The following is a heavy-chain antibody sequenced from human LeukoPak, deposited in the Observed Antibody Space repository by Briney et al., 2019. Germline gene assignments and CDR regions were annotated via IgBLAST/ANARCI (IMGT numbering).Heavy chain of an antibody. V-gene: IGHV3-74*01. D-gene: IGHD6-19*01. CDR1: GFTFSTYW. CDR2: INSDGSIT. J-gene: IGHJ4*02. CDR3: ARGVRQWLLTYYFDY. Sequence: GGSLRLSCAASGFTFSTYWMHWVRQAPGEGLVWVSRINSDGSITNYADSVKGRFTISRDNAKNSLYLQMNSLRAEDTAVYYCARGVRQWLLTYYFDYWGQGTLVTVSS.